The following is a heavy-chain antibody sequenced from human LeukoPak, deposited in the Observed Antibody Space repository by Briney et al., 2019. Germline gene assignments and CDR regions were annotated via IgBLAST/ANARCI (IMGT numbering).Heavy chain of an antibody. D-gene: IGHD3-22*01. CDR3: ARAYYDSSGYLPDYFDY. V-gene: IGHV3-11*01. CDR2: ISSSGSTI. Sequence: GGSLRLSCAASGFTFDDYAMHWVRHAPGKGLEWVSYISSSGSTIYYADSVKGRFTISRDNAKNSLYLQMNSLRAEDTALYYCARAYYDSSGYLPDYFDYWGQGTLVTVSS. J-gene: IGHJ4*02. CDR1: GFTFDDYA.